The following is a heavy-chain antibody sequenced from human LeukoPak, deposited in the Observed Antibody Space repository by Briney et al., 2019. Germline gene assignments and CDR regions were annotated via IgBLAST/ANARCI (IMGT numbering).Heavy chain of an antibody. J-gene: IGHJ4*02. D-gene: IGHD3-16*01. CDR1: GYTFSGYY. CDR2: FNPNSGGT. Sequence: ASVKVSCKASGYTFSGYYMHWVRQAPGQGLEWMGWFNPNSGGTKLAQKFQGRVTMTRDTSISTAYMELSRLRSDDTAVYYCARGVIQYDYVWGSSSYYFDYWGQGTLVTVSS. CDR3: ARGVIQYDYVWGSSSYYFDY. V-gene: IGHV1-2*02.